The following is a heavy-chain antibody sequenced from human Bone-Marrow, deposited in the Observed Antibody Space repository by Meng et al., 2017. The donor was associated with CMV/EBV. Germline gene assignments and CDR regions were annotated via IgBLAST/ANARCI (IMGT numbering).Heavy chain of an antibody. D-gene: IGHD3-3*01. J-gene: IGHJ5*02. V-gene: IGHV4-39*07. CDR3: ARVDYDFWSGYWRLDP. Sequence: SETLSLTCNVSGGSISSSSYYWGWIRQPPGKGLEWIGSIYYSGSTYYNPSLKSRVTISVDTSKNQFSLKLSSVTAADTAVYYCARVDYDFWSGYWRLDPWGQGTLVTVSS. CDR1: GGSISSSSYY. CDR2: IYYSGST.